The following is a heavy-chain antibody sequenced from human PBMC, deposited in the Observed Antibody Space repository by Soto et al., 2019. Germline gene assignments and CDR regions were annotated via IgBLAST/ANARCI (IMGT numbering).Heavy chain of an antibody. Sequence: SETLSLTCTASGDSIINGEYYWTWIRQPPGKGLEWIAEIYYSGGTSYNPSLKSRVTIPMDKSKNQFSLNLTSVTAADTAMYYCARDTGWGLGYWGQGTLVTVS. CDR1: GDSIINGEYY. V-gene: IGHV4-39*07. CDR2: IYYSGGT. J-gene: IGHJ4*02. D-gene: IGHD6-19*01. CDR3: ARDTGWGLGY.